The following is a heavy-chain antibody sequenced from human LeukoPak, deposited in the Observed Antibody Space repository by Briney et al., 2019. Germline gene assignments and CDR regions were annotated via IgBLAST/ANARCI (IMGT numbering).Heavy chain of an antibody. Sequence: GGSLRLSCAASGFTLSSYWMSWVRQAPGKGLEWVANIKNDGSEKYYVDSVKGRFTISRDNAKNSLFLQTNRLRAEDTAVYFCAREGSQSASGTYPGNDWGQGTLVTVSS. D-gene: IGHD1-26*01. CDR3: AREGSQSASGTYPGND. J-gene: IGHJ4*02. CDR1: GFTLSSYW. CDR2: IKNDGSEK. V-gene: IGHV3-7*01.